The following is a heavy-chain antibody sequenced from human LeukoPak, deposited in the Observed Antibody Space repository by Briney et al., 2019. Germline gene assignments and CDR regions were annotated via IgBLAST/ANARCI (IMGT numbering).Heavy chain of an antibody. CDR3: ARSIVSTGKYNWIDA. CDR2: ISVSNGNT. D-gene: IGHD1-26*01. J-gene: IGHJ5*02. V-gene: IGHV1-18*01. Sequence: ASVKVSCKASGYTFTSYNINWVRQATGQGLEWMGWISVSNGNTNYAKKLQGRVSMTTDTSMTTAYMELRSLRSDDTAVYYCARSIVSTGKYNWIDAWGEGTLVTVFS. CDR1: GYTFTSYN.